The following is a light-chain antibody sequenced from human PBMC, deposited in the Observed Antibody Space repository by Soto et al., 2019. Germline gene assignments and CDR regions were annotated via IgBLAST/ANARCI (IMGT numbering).Light chain of an antibody. J-gene: IGKJ1*01. CDR2: AAS. CDR1: QSISNN. V-gene: IGKV3-15*01. CDR3: QQYNNWPPTWT. Sequence: EIVISKSPATLAVSPGDRATLSCRASQSISNNLAWYQQKPGQAPRLLIYAASTRATNIPARFSGSGSGTEFTLTISSLQSEDFAVYYCQQYNNWPPTWTFGQGTKVDI.